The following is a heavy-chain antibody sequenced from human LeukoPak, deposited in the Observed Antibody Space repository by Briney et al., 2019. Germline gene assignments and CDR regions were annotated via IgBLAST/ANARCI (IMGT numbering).Heavy chain of an antibody. J-gene: IGHJ4*02. Sequence: GGSLRLSCAASGFTFSSYDMNWVRQAPGKGLEWVSYISGRRSTIYYADSVKGRFTISRDNSKNTLYLQMNSLRAEDTAVYYCAKSWAAAAEMTYYFDYWGQGTLVTVSS. D-gene: IGHD6-13*01. CDR1: GFTFSSYD. CDR2: ISGRRSTI. V-gene: IGHV3-23*01. CDR3: AKSWAAAAEMTYYFDY.